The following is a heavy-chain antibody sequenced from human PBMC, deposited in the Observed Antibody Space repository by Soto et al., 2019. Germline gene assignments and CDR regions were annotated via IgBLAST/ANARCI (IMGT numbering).Heavy chain of an antibody. Sequence: SETLSLTCAVYGGSFSGYYWSWIRQPPGKGLEWIGEINHSGSTNYNPSLKSRVTISVDTSKNQFSLKLSSVTAADTAVYYCAGGLGSGSRYYYYGMDVWGQGTTVTVSS. D-gene: IGHD1-26*01. CDR1: GGSFSGYY. CDR3: AGGLGSGSRYYYYGMDV. CDR2: INHSGST. J-gene: IGHJ6*02. V-gene: IGHV4-34*01.